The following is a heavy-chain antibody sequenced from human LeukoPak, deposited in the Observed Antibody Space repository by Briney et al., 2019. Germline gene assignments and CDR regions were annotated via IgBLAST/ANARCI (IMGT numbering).Heavy chain of an antibody. V-gene: IGHV4-61*02. Sequence: SETLSLTCTVSGGSISSGSYYWSWIRQPAGKGLEWIGRIYTSGSTNYNPSLKSRVAISVDTSKNQFSLKLSSVTAADTAVYYCARGSMVRGVNEYFQHWGQGTLVTVSS. CDR1: GGSISSGSYY. CDR2: IYTSGST. J-gene: IGHJ1*01. CDR3: ARGSMVRGVNEYFQH. D-gene: IGHD3-10*01.